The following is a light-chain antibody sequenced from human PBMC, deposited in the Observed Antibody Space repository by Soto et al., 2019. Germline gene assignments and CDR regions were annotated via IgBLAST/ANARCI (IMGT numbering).Light chain of an antibody. J-gene: IGKJ1*01. CDR2: DAS. Sequence: VSESISSCLAWYQQKXGQAPRLLIYDASXLESGVPARFRGSGSGTEFTLTISSLETDDFATYYCQQYETDPWTSGEGTKVDI. CDR1: ESISSC. V-gene: IGKV1-5*01. CDR3: QQYETDPWT.